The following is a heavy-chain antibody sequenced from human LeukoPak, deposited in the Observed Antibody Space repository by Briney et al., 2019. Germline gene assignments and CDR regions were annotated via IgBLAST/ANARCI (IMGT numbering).Heavy chain of an antibody. CDR2: ISAYNGNT. V-gene: IGHV1-18*01. CDR1: GYTFTSYG. Sequence: ASVKVSCKASGYTFTSYGISWVRQAPGQGLEWMGWISAYNGNTNYAQKLQGRVTMTTDTSTSTAYMELRSLRSDDTAVYYCARLREIPVFGVVTKSTSYFDYWGQGTLVTVSS. J-gene: IGHJ4*02. D-gene: IGHD3-3*01. CDR3: ARLREIPVFGVVTKSTSYFDY.